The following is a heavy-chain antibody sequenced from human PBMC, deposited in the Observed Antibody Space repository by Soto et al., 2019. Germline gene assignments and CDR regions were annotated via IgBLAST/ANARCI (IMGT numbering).Heavy chain of an antibody. D-gene: IGHD2-8*01. CDR3: VRLIGNSWLDS. V-gene: IGHV6-1*01. CDR2: TYYRSKWFD. CDR1: GDSVSTNSAT. J-gene: IGHJ5*01. Sequence: QVQLQQSGPGLVKPSQTLSLTCDISGDSVSTNSATWNWIRQSPSRGLEWLGRTYYRSKWFDDYSVSVKSRITISQDMYNNRISLQLNSVTPDDTAVHYCVRLIGNSWLDSWGQGTLVTVSS.